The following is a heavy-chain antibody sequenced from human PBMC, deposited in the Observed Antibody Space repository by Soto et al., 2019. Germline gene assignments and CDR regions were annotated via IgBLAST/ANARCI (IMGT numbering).Heavy chain of an antibody. Sequence: GGALKISREGSGYNVSSSWMGRVRQMPRKRPEWMGIIYPGDSDTRYSPSFQGQVTISADKSISTAYLQWSSLKASDTAMYYCARQPADYGDSLDYYYYMDVWGKGTTVTVSS. CDR2: IYPGDSDT. J-gene: IGHJ6*03. CDR3: ARQPADYGDSLDYYYYMDV. CDR1: GYNVSSSW. D-gene: IGHD4-17*01. V-gene: IGHV5-51*01.